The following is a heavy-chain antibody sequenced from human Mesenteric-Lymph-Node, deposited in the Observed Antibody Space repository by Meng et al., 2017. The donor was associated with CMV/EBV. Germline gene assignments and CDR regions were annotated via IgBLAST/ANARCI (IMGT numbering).Heavy chain of an antibody. Sequence: SETLSLTCAVYGGSFSGYYWSWIRQPPGKGLEWIGEINHSGSTNYNPSLKSRVTISVDTSKNQFSLKLSSVTAADTAVYYCARAESYSDIIVVPAAIYWGQGTLVTVSS. V-gene: IGHV4-34*01. CDR2: INHSGST. J-gene: IGHJ4*02. CDR3: ARAESYSDIIVVPAAIY. CDR1: GGSFSGYY. D-gene: IGHD2-2*01.